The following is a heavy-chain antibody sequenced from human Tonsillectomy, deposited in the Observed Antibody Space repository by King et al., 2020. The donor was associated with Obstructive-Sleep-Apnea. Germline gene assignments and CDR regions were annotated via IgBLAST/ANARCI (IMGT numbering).Heavy chain of an antibody. V-gene: IGHV5-51*01. CDR3: ASQENYDILTGYSFDY. J-gene: IGHJ4*02. CDR1: GYSFTSYW. D-gene: IGHD3-9*01. CDR2: IYPGDSDT. Sequence: VQLVESGAEVKKPGESLKISCKGSGYSFTSYWIGWVRQMPGKGLEWMGIIYPGDSDTRYSPSFQGQVTISADKSISTAYLQWSSLKASDTATYYCASQENYDILTGYSFDYWGQGTLVTVSS.